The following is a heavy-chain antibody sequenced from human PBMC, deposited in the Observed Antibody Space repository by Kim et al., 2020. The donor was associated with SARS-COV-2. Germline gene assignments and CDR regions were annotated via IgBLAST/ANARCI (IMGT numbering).Heavy chain of an antibody. Sequence: GSLSLTCAVYGGSFSGYYWSWIRQPPGKGLEWIGEINHSGSTNYNPSLKSRVTISVDTSKNQFSLKLSSVTAADTAVYYCARVKYRYNWFDPWGQGTLVTVSS. D-gene: IGHD2-2*01. CDR3: ARVKYRYNWFDP. CDR1: GGSFSGYY. CDR2: INHSGST. J-gene: IGHJ5*02. V-gene: IGHV4-34*01.